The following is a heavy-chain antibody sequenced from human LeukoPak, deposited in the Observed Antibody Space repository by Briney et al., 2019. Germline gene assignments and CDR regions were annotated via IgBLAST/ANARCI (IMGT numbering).Heavy chain of an antibody. Sequence: PSETLSLTCTVSGASLSFTSHSWGWVRQSPGKGLEWMATFHSSGSTFYNPSLQSRVTISADTSKSQFSLNLSSMTAADTAVYYCARLPTGFPNWFDTWGPGTLVTVSS. J-gene: IGHJ5*02. D-gene: IGHD4-17*01. V-gene: IGHV4-39*01. CDR3: ARLPTGFPNWFDT. CDR2: FHSSGST. CDR1: GASLSFTSHS.